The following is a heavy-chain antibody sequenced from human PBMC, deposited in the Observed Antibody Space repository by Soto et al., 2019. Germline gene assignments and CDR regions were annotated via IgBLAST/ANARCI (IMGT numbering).Heavy chain of an antibody. CDR3: ARLRLDGAVAGNHYFDF. Sequence: GGSLRLSCEASGFTVISNYMTWGRQAPGKGLEWVSVIYSAGSTYYADSVKGRFTISRDNSKNTLFLQMNSLRAEDTAVYYCARLRLDGAVAGNHYFDFWGLGTLVTVSS. J-gene: IGHJ4*02. V-gene: IGHV3-53*01. CDR1: GFTVISNY. CDR2: IYSAGST. D-gene: IGHD6-13*01.